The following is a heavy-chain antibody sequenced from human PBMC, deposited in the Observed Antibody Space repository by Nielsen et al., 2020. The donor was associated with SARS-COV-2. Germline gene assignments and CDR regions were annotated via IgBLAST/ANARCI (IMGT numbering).Heavy chain of an antibody. CDR1: GYSFTSYW. V-gene: IGHV5-51*01. D-gene: IGHD3-3*01. CDR3: ARSPRYYAFYP. J-gene: IGHJ5*02. Sequence: GGSLRLSCKGSGYSFTSYWIGWVRQMPGKGLEWMGIIYPGDSDTRYSPSFQGQVTISADKSISTAYLQWSSLKASDTAMYYCARSPRYYAFYPWGQGTLVTVSS. CDR2: IYPGDSDT.